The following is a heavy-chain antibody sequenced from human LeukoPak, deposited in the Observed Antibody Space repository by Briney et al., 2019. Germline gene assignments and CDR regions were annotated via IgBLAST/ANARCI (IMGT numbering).Heavy chain of an antibody. CDR3: ARRTLWFGELLWDY. J-gene: IGHJ4*02. D-gene: IGHD3-10*01. Sequence: PSETLSLTCAVSGGSISSSNWWSWVRQPPGKGLEWIGEINHSGSTNYNPSLKSRVTISVDTSKNQFSLKLSSVTAADTAVYYCARRTLWFGELLWDYWGQGTLVTVSS. CDR2: INHSGST. CDR1: GGSISSSNW. V-gene: IGHV4-4*02.